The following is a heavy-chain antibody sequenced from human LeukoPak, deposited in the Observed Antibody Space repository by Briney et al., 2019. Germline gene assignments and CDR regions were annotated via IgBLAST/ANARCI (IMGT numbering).Heavy chain of an antibody. D-gene: IGHD1-26*01. V-gene: IGHV1-2*02. Sequence: ASVKVSCKASGYTFTGYYMHWVRQAPGQGLEWMGWINPNSGGTNYAQKFQGRVTMTRDTSISTAYMELSRLRSDDTAVYYCARDYLKPYSGSYHSQGYWGQGTLVTVSS. CDR3: ARDYLKPYSGSYHSQGY. J-gene: IGHJ4*02. CDR2: INPNSGGT. CDR1: GYTFTGYY.